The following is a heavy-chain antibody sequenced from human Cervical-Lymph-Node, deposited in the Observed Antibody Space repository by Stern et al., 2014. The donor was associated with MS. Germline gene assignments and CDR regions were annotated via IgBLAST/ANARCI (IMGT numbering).Heavy chain of an antibody. V-gene: IGHV1-2*02. CDR2: INSKSGGT. CDR1: GYTFTGYY. CDR3: ARDLIGDGDLSLDN. Sequence: VQLVESGAEVKKPGASVKVSCKASGYTFTGYYIHWVRQAPGQGPEWMVWINSKSGGTNYAQSFQGRVTMTRDTSISTAYMELSGLRPDDTAVYYCARDLIGDGDLSLDNWGQGTLVTVSS. D-gene: IGHD3-10*01. J-gene: IGHJ4*02.